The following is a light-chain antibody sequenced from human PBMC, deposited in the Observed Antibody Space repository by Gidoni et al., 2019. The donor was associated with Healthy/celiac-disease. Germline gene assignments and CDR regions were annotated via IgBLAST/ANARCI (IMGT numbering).Light chain of an antibody. Sequence: LSASVGDRVTITCRASQSISSWLAWYQQKPGKAPKLLIYKASSLESGVPSRFSGSGSGTEFTLTISSLQPDDFATYYCQQYNSYLLTFGGGTKVEIK. CDR1: QSISSW. V-gene: IGKV1-5*03. CDR2: KAS. J-gene: IGKJ4*01. CDR3: QQYNSYLLT.